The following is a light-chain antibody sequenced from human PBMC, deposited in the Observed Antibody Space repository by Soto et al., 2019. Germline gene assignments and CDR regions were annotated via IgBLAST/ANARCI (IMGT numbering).Light chain of an antibody. CDR1: SSDVGGYNY. V-gene: IGLV2-14*01. CDR3: SSYTSRSTLV. CDR2: EVS. J-gene: IGLJ3*02. Sequence: QSVLAQPASVSGSPGQSITISCTGTSSDVGGYNYVSWYQHHPGKAPKLIIYEVSYRPSGVSNRFSGSKSGNTASLTISGLQAEDEADYHCSSYTSRSTLVFGGRTKLTVL.